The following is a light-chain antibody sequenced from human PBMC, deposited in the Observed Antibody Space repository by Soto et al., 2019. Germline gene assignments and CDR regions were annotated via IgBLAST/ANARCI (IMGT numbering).Light chain of an antibody. V-gene: IGKV1-12*01. CDR3: HQASSLPIT. Sequence: IQMTQSPSSVSASVGDSVTITCRASQLISSWLAWYQVKPGKAPKLVVYGASNRESWVPSRFTGSECGTLFTLTINSLQPEDFAQYYCHQASSLPITFGGGTKVEI. J-gene: IGKJ4*02. CDR1: QLISSW. CDR2: GAS.